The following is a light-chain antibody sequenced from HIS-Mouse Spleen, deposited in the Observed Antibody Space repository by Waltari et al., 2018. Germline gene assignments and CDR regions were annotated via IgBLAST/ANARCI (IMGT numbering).Light chain of an antibody. Sequence: QSALTQPASVSGSPGPSIPLPCTGTSSHVRGYYYVPLYQQHPGKAPKLMTYDGSNRPSGVSNRFSGSKSGNTASLTISGLQAEDEADYYCSSYTSSSFNVVFGGGTKLTVL. CDR2: DGS. J-gene: IGLJ2*01. CDR3: SSYTSSSFNVV. V-gene: IGLV2-14*03. CDR1: SSHVRGYYY.